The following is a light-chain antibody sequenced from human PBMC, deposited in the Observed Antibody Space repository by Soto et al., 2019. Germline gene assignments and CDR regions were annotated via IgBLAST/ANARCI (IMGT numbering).Light chain of an antibody. V-gene: IGKV3-15*01. J-gene: IGKJ4*01. Sequence: EIVMTQSPATLSVSPGERATLSCRASQSVSSNLAWYQQKPGQSPRLLIYGTSTRATGIPARFSGSGSGTEFTLTISSLQSEDFAVYYCHQYGSSALTFGGGTKVDIK. CDR2: GTS. CDR1: QSVSSN. CDR3: HQYGSSALT.